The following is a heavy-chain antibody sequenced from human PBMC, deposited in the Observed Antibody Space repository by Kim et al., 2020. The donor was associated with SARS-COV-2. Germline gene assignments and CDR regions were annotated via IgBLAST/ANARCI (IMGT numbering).Heavy chain of an antibody. V-gene: IGHV1-18*01. J-gene: IGHJ4*02. CDR2: ISAYNGNT. D-gene: IGHD3-3*01. CDR1: GYTFTSYG. CDR3: ARVYRIFGVVISDY. Sequence: ASVKVSCKASGYTFTSYGISWVRQAPGQGLEWMGWISAYNGNTNYAQRLQGRVTMTTDTSTSTAYMELRSLRSDDTAVYYCARVYRIFGVVISDYWGQGTLVTVSS.